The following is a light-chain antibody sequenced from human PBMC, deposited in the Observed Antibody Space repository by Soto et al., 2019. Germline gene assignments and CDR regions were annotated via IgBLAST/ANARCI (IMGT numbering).Light chain of an antibody. CDR3: QSYDSSLSVVV. CDR1: SSNIGASFD. V-gene: IGLV1-40*01. Sequence: QAVVTQPPSVSGAPGQRVTISCTGGSSNIGASFDVHWYQQLPGAVPKLLIYANTNRPSGVPDRFSASKSGSSASLAITGLQAEDEADYYCQSYDSSLSVVVFGGGTKLTVL. J-gene: IGLJ2*01. CDR2: ANT.